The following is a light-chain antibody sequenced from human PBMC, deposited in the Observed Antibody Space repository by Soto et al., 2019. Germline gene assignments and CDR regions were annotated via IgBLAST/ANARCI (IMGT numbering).Light chain of an antibody. Sequence: DIQMTQSPSTLSASVGDRVTITCRASQSISTWLAWYQQRPGIAPRLLIYHASTLNSGVPSRFSGSGSGTEFTLTISSLQPADFATYFCQQYFSYTFGQGTKLESK. V-gene: IGKV1-5*01. CDR3: QQYFSYT. CDR2: HAS. J-gene: IGKJ2*01. CDR1: QSISTW.